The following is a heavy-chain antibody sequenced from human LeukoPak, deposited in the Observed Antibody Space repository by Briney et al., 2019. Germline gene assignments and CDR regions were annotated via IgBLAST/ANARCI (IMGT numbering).Heavy chain of an antibody. CDR3: VRNRVVVPNGDWFDS. J-gene: IGHJ5*01. CDR1: GFTFSSYG. D-gene: IGHD2-8*01. V-gene: IGHV3-30*02. Sequence: GGSLRLSCAASGFTFSSYGMHWVRQAPGKGLEWVTFIRYDGSNKYYADSVKGRFTISRDNSKNTLYLQMSSLRAEDTAVYYCVRNRVVVPNGDWFDSWGRGTLVTVSS. CDR2: IRYDGSNK.